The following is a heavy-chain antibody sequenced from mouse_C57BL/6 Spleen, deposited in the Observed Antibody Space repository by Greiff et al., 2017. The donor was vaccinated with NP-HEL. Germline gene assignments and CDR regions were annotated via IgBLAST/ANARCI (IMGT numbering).Heavy chain of an antibody. CDR3: ARSAGGYYPFDY. Sequence: VQLQQSGPELVKPGASVKISCKASGYSFTGYYMNWVKQSPEKSLEWIGEINPSTGGTTYNQKFEAKATLTVDKSSSTAYMQLKSLTSEDSAVYYCARSAGGYYPFDYWGQGTTLTVSS. D-gene: IGHD2-3*01. V-gene: IGHV1-42*01. J-gene: IGHJ2*01. CDR1: GYSFTGYY. CDR2: INPSTGGT.